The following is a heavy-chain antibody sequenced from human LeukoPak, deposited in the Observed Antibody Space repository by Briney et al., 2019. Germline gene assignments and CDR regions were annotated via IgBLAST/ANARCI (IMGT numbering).Heavy chain of an antibody. CDR3: AKDKTVERITIFGVVRSVYFDY. Sequence: PGGSLRLSCAASGFTFSSYGMHWVRQAPGKGLEGVAFIRYDGSNKYYADSVKGRFTISRDNSKNTLYLQMNSLRAEDTAVYYCAKDKTVERITIFGVVRSVYFDYWGQGTLVTVSS. J-gene: IGHJ4*02. CDR2: IRYDGSNK. CDR1: GFTFSSYG. D-gene: IGHD3-3*01. V-gene: IGHV3-30*02.